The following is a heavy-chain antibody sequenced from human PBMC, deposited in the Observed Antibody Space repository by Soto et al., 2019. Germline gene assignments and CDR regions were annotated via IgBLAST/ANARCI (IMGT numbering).Heavy chain of an antibody. V-gene: IGHV3-23*01. CDR2: ISGSGGST. J-gene: IGHJ3*02. CDR3: AKDKGGATDAFDI. Sequence: GGSLRLSCAASGFTFSSYAMSWVRQAPGKGLEWVSAISGSGGSTYYADSVKGRFTISRDNSKNTLYLQMDSLRAEDTAVYYCAKDKGGATDAFDIWGQGTMVTVSS. D-gene: IGHD1-26*01. CDR1: GFTFSSYA.